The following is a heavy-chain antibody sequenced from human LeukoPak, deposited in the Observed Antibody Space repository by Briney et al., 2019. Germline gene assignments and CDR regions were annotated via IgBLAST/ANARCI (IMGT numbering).Heavy chain of an antibody. CDR3: ARVRGYYYGMDV. J-gene: IGHJ6*02. V-gene: IGHV1-8*02. Sequence: ASVKVSCKASGYTFTGYYMHWVRQATGQGLEWMGWMNPNSGNTGYAQKFQGRVTMTRNTSISTAYMELSSLRSEDTAEYYCARVRGYYYGMDVWGQGTTVTVSS. D-gene: IGHD3-10*01. CDR2: MNPNSGNT. CDR1: GYTFTGYY.